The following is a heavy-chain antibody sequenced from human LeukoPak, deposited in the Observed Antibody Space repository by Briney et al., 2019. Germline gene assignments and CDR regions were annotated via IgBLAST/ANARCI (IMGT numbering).Heavy chain of an antibody. CDR3: AITVDCRATTDCYSYFHH. Sequence: GGSLRLSCAASGFTFSSYWMHWVRQAPGKGLVWVSRISTDGTYTEYADSVKGRFTISRDDAKDTLYLQVNSLRAEDTAVYYCAITVDCRATTDCYSYFHHWGQGTLVTVSS. CDR2: ISTDGTYT. CDR1: GFTFSSYW. D-gene: IGHD2-21*02. V-gene: IGHV3-74*03. J-gene: IGHJ1*01.